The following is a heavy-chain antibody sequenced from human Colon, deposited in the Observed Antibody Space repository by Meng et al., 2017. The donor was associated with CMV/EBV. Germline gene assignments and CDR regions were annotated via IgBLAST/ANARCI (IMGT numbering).Heavy chain of an antibody. D-gene: IGHD6-13*01. Sequence: SGPTLVKPTQTFTLTCTVSEFLVNTSPLRVSWIRQPPGKALEWLARVEWDDDKFYSTSLKTRLTISKDTSKNQVVLTMTNMDPADTATYYCAREVATPGTGFSWFDPWGQGILVTVSS. CDR1: EFLVNTSPLR. CDR2: VEWDDDK. J-gene: IGHJ5*02. V-gene: IGHV2-70*04. CDR3: AREVATPGTGFSWFDP.